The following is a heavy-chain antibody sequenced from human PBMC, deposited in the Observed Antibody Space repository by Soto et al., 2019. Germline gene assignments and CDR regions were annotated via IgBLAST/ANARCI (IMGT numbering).Heavy chain of an antibody. J-gene: IGHJ4*02. CDR3: SGPGYYGDYAGAY. V-gene: IGHV1-69*01. CDR1: GGTFSSYA. CDR2: IIPIFGTA. D-gene: IGHD4-17*01. Sequence: QVQLVQSGAEVKKPGSSVKVSCKASGGTFSSYAISWVRQAPGQGLEWMGGIIPIFGTANYAQKFQGRVTITADESTSTVYMELSSLRSEDTAVYYCSGPGYYGDYAGAYWGQGTLVTVSS.